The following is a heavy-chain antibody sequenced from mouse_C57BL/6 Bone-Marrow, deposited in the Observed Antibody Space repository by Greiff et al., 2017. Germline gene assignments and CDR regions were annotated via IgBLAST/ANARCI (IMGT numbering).Heavy chain of an antibody. Sequence: QVQLQQPGAELVKPGASVKMSCKASGYTFTSYWITWVKQRPGQGLEWIGDIYPGSGSTNYNEKFKSKATLTVDTSSSTAYMQLSSLTSEDSAVYYCARRDYGSSNWYFEVWGTGTTVTVSS. CDR2: IYPGSGST. J-gene: IGHJ1*03. D-gene: IGHD1-1*01. V-gene: IGHV1-55*01. CDR1: GYTFTSYW. CDR3: ARRDYGSSNWYFEV.